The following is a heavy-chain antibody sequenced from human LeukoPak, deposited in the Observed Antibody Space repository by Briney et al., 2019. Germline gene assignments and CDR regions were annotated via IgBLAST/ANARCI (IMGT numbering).Heavy chain of an antibody. CDR3: AKDFLPVGTPSNYFDY. D-gene: IGHD4-23*01. CDR2: ISAYKGDT. CDR1: VYTFSNYG. Sequence: ASVKVSCKTSVYTFSNYGIAWVRQARGQGFEWMGWISAYKGDTIYAQKFQGRVTMTTDTSTTTAYMELRSLRSEDTAVYYCAKDFLPVGTPSNYFDYWGQGTLVTVSS. J-gene: IGHJ4*02. V-gene: IGHV1-18*01.